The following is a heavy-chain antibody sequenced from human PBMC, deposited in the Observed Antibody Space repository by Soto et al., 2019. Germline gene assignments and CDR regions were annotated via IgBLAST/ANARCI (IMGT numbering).Heavy chain of an antibody. CDR2: INAGNGNT. CDR1: GYTFTSYA. V-gene: IGHV1-3*01. Sequence: ASVKVSCKASGYTFTSYAMHWVRQAPGQRLEWMGWINAGNGNTKYSQKFQGRVTITRDTSASTAYMELSSLRSEDTAVYYCARAIGYSSGWYYFCFAPWGQGTLVTVSS. J-gene: IGHJ5*02. D-gene: IGHD6-19*01. CDR3: ARAIGYSSGWYYFCFAP.